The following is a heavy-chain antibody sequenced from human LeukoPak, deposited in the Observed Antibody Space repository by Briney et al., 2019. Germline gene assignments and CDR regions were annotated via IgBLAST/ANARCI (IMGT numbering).Heavy chain of an antibody. J-gene: IGHJ4*02. CDR1: GFTFSSYA. CDR2: VGGSGGDT. CDR3: AKDIGGSGAY. Sequence: GGSLRLSCAASGFTFSSYAMSWVRQAPGKGLEWVSAVGGSGGDTYYADSVKGQFTISRDNSKNTVYLQMNSLRAEDTAIYYCAKDIGGSGAYWGQGTLVTVSS. V-gene: IGHV3-23*01. D-gene: IGHD3-16*01.